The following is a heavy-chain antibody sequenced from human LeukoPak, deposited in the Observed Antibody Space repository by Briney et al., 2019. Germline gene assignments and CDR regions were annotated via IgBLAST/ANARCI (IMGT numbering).Heavy chain of an antibody. J-gene: IGHJ6*02. V-gene: IGHV3-48*03. CDR2: ISSSGSTI. D-gene: IGHD3-9*01. CDR1: GFSFSSFE. Sequence: GGSLRLSCAASGFSFSSFEMNWVRQAPGKGVEGVSYISSSGSTIYYADSVKGRFTISRDNAKNSLYLQMNSLRDEDTAVYYCASHPRYDIYGMDVWGQGTTVTVSS. CDR3: ASHPRYDIYGMDV.